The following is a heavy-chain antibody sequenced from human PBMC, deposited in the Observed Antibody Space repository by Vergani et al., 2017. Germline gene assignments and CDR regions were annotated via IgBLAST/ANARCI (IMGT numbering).Heavy chain of an antibody. V-gene: IGHV1-58*01. CDR2: IVVGSGNT. Sequence: QMQGVQSGPEVKKPGTSVKVSCKTSGFTFNISALQWVRQARGQGLEWMGWIVVGSGNTKYAQNFQDRITITREVSTRTVYLELTNLRVEDTAVYYCALIPGFAARGQGTLVTVSS. CDR1: GFTFNISA. CDR3: ALIPGFAA. D-gene: IGHD2-21*01. J-gene: IGHJ5*02.